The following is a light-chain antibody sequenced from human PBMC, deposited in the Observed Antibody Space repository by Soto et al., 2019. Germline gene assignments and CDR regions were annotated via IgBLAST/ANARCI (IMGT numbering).Light chain of an antibody. CDR1: QSLSSW. CDR2: HAS. V-gene: IGKV1-5*01. J-gene: IGKJ2*01. CDR3: QQYNNYPYT. Sequence: DIQMTQSPSTLSASVGVRVTITCRTSQSLSSWLAWYQQKPGKAPKLLIYHASSLKSGVPSRFSGSGSGTEFTLTISSLQPDDFATYYCQQYNNYPYTFGQGTKLEIK.